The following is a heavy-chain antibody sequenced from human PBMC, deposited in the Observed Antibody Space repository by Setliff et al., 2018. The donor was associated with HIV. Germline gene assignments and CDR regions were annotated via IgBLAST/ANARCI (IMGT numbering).Heavy chain of an antibody. D-gene: IGHD2-2*03. V-gene: IGHV4-34*01. Sequence: PSETLSLTCGVHGASFSGYYQSWIRQPPGKGLEWIEEIDHRGNSNCIVSLKSRVTISVHTSKNQFSLKLTSMTAADTAVYYCAIGYGYGQGCFDHWGQGIRVTVSS. CDR1: GASFSGYY. J-gene: IGHJ4*02. CDR3: AIGYGYGQGCFDH. CDR2: IDHRGNS.